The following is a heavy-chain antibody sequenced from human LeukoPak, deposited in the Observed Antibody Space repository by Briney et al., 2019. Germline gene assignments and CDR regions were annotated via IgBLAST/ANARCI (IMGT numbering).Heavy chain of an antibody. J-gene: IGHJ4*02. V-gene: IGHV4-59*01. CDR1: GASIRSYY. D-gene: IGHD3-22*01. CDR3: ARDTRSYDSSGYYFFDF. CDR2: INYSGST. Sequence: PSETLSLTCTVSGASIRSYYWNWLRQPPGKGLEWIGYINYSGSTNFNPSLKNRATISMDTSKHHFSLKLSSVTAADTAVYYCARDTRSYDSSGYYFFDFWGQGTLVTVSS.